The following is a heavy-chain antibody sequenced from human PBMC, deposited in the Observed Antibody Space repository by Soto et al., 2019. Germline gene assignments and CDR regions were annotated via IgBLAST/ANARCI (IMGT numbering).Heavy chain of an antibody. J-gene: IGHJ5*02. CDR1: GGSISSYY. Sequence: SETLSLTCTVSGGSISSYYWSWIRQPPGKGLEWIGYIYYSGSTNYNPSLKSRVTISVDTSKNQFSLKLSSVTAADTAVYSCARLRAWSSYGLYWFDPWGQGTLVTVSS. CDR3: ARLRAWSSYGLYWFDP. CDR2: IYYSGST. D-gene: IGHD5-18*01. V-gene: IGHV4-59*08.